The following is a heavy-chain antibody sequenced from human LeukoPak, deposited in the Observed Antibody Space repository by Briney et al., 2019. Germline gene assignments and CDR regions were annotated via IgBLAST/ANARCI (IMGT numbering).Heavy chain of an antibody. CDR1: GFTFNMYG. Sequence: GGSLRLSCAGSGFTFNMYGMHWVRQAPGKGLEWMAVISFDGNNIYYADSVKGRFTISRDNSKNTLFLQMNSLRLEDTAVYYCAKDGNVIAARYYFDFWGQGTLVTVSS. D-gene: IGHD6-13*01. CDR3: AKDGNVIAARYYFDF. J-gene: IGHJ4*02. CDR2: ISFDGNNI. V-gene: IGHV3-30*18.